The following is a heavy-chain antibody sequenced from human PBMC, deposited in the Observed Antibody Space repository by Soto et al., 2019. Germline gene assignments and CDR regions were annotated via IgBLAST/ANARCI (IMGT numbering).Heavy chain of an antibody. V-gene: IGHV1-18*01. D-gene: IGHD3-3*01. CDR3: ARDAPPPELRFLEWHNYDYNGMDV. CDR2: ISAYNGNT. Sequence: ASVKVSCQASFYTFTIYGISWVRQAPGHGLKWMGWISAYNGNTNYAQKVQGRVTMTTDTSTSTAYMEVRSLRSDDTAIYYCARDAPPPELRFLEWHNYDYNGMDVWGQGTTVTVSS. CDR1: FYTFTIYG. J-gene: IGHJ6*02.